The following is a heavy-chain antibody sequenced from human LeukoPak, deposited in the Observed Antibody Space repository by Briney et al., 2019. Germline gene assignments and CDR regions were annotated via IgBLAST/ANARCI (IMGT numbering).Heavy chain of an antibody. V-gene: IGHV4-59*08. Sequence: SETLSLTCTVSGGSISGYYGSWIRQPPGKGLEWTGYIFHSGSTSYNPSLKSRVTISVDMSKNQFSLRLSSVTAADAAIYYCARHYSSGWDFDYWGQGTLVTVSS. CDR2: IFHSGST. J-gene: IGHJ4*02. CDR3: ARHYSSGWDFDY. D-gene: IGHD6-19*01. CDR1: GGSISGYY.